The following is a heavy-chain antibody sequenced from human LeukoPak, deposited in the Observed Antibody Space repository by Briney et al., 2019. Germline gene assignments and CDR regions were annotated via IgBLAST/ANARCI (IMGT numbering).Heavy chain of an antibody. CDR3: AREGTAGRHYFDY. D-gene: IGHD3-10*01. Sequence: GASVKVSCKASGYTFSSHGITWVRQAPGQGLEWMGWISANNGNTNYAQKLQGRATVTTDTSTSIAYMELRSLRSDDTAVYYCAREGTAGRHYFDYWGQGTLVTVSS. CDR2: ISANNGNT. V-gene: IGHV1-18*01. J-gene: IGHJ4*02. CDR1: GYTFSSHG.